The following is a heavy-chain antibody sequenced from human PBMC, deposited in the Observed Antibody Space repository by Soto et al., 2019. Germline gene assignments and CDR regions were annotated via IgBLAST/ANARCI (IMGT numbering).Heavy chain of an antibody. D-gene: IGHD4-17*01. J-gene: IGHJ5*01. CDR3: SREPVTNFSGWLDS. V-gene: IGHV4-31*03. CDR1: GGSISSGGHY. Sequence: QVQLQESGPGLVKPSQTLSLTCTVSGGSISSGGHYWSWVRQYPGKGPEWIGNIYNIGTTVYNPSPRTRATISVDTSNNPSSLKLTSVTASDTSVYYWSREPVTNFSGWLDSWGAGALVRVSS. CDR2: IYNIGTT.